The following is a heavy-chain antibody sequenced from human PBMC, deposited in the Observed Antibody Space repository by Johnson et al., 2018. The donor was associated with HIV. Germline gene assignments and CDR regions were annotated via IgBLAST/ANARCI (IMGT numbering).Heavy chain of an antibody. CDR2: ISYDGSNK. CDR1: GFTFNSYG. CDR3: ARDHLRYFDWLLYEGGAFDI. V-gene: IGHV3-30*03. J-gene: IGHJ3*02. Sequence: QVQLVESGGGVVQPGRSLRLSCAASGFTFNSYGMHWVRQAPGKGLEWVAVISYDGSNKYYADSVKGRFTISSDNSKNTLYLQMNSLRAEDTAVYYCARDHLRYFDWLLYEGGAFDIWGQGTMVTVYS. D-gene: IGHD3-9*01.